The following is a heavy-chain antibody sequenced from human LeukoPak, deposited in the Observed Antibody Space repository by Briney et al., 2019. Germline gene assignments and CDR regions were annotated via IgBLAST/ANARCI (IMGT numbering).Heavy chain of an antibody. CDR3: AKSNRVVGATLDFDY. CDR1: GFTFSSYA. CDR2: ISGSGGST. D-gene: IGHD1-26*01. Sequence: GGSLRLSCAASGFTFSSYAMSWVRRAPGKGLEWVSAISGSGGSTYYADSVKGRFTISRDNSKNTLYLQMNSLRAEDTAVYYCAKSNRVVGATLDFDYWGQGTLVTVSS. V-gene: IGHV3-23*01. J-gene: IGHJ4*02.